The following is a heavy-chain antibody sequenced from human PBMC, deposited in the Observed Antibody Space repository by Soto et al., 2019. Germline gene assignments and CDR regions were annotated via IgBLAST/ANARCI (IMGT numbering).Heavy chain of an antibody. V-gene: IGHV4-61*01. D-gene: IGHD1-26*01. CDR1: GGSFSGSYY. CDR3: ARQIVGAHFDY. Sequence: SETLSLTCAVYGGSFSGSYYWSWIRQPPGKGLEWIGYIYYSGSTNYNPSLKSRVTISVDTSKNQFSLKLSSVTAADTAVYYCARQIVGAHFDYWGQGTLVTVSS. J-gene: IGHJ4*02. CDR2: IYYSGST.